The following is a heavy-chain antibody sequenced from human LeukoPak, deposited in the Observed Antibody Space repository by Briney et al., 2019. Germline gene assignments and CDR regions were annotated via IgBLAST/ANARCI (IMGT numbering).Heavy chain of an antibody. CDR1: GYTFTNYG. J-gene: IGHJ3*02. V-gene: IGHV1-18*01. CDR3: ARDAYYYYGSGSPIRAFDI. CDR2: ISPNNGNT. Sequence: ASVKVSCKASGYTFTNYGFSWVRQAPGHGLDWMGWISPNNGNTNYAQKLQGRVTMTTDTSTSTTYMELRSLRSDDTAVYYCARDAYYYYGSGSPIRAFDIWGQGTMVTVSS. D-gene: IGHD3-10*01.